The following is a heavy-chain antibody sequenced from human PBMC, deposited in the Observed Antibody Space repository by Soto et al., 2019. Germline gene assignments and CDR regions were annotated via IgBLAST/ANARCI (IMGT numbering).Heavy chain of an antibody. CDR1: GGTFSIYA. CDR3: AKSSRGMGSGYDPGDAFDI. J-gene: IGHJ3*02. D-gene: IGHD5-12*01. V-gene: IGHV1-69*13. Sequence: SVKVSCKASGGTFSIYAISWVRQAPGQGLEWMGGIIPIFGTANYAQKFQGRVTITADESTSTAYMELSSLRSEDTAVYYCAKSSRGMGSGYDPGDAFDIWGQGTMVTVSS. CDR2: IIPIFGTA.